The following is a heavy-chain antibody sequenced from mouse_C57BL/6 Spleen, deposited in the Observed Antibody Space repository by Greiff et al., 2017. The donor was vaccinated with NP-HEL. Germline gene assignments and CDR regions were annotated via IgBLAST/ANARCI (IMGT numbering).Heavy chain of an antibody. D-gene: IGHD2-3*01. CDR2: IYPGDGDT. CDR3: ARWGDGYFYFDY. CDR1: GYAFSSYW. J-gene: IGHJ2*01. Sequence: QVQLQQPGAELVKPGASVKISCKASGYAFSSYWMNWVKQRPGKGLEWIGQIYPGDGDTNYNGKFKGKATLTADKSSSTAYMQLSSLTSEDSAVYFCARWGDGYFYFDYWGQGTTLTVSS. V-gene: IGHV1-80*01.